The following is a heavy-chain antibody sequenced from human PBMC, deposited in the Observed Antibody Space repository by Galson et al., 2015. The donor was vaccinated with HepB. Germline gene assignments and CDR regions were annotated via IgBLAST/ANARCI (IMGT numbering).Heavy chain of an antibody. V-gene: IGHV3-64D*06. Sequence: SLRLSCAASGFTFSSYAMHWVRQAPGKGLEYVSAISSNGGSTYYADSVKGRFTISRDNSKNTLYLQMSSLRAEDTAVYYCVKEGITDRLPSAGPKKYFQHWGQGTLVTVSS. D-gene: IGHD3-16*01. J-gene: IGHJ1*01. CDR1: GFTFSSYA. CDR2: ISSNGGST. CDR3: VKEGITDRLPSAGPKKYFQH.